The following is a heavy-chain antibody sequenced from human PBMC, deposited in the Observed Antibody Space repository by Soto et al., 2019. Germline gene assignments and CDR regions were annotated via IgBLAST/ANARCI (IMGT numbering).Heavy chain of an antibody. D-gene: IGHD4-17*01. CDR2: ISAYNGNT. CDR3: AETGGDYGDDAFDI. CDR1: GYTFTSYG. Sequence: GASVKVSCKASGYTFTSYGISWVRQAPGQGLEWMGWISAYNGNTNYAQKLQGRVTMTTDTSTSTAYMELRSLRSGDTAVYYCAETGGDYGDDAFDIWGQGTMVTVSS. V-gene: IGHV1-18*01. J-gene: IGHJ3*02.